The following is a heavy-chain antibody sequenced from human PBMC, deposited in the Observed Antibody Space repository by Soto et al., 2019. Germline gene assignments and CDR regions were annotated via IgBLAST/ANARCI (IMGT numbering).Heavy chain of an antibody. D-gene: IGHD1-26*01. V-gene: IGHV3-23*01. CDR2: MVGDGSSS. CDR1: GFIFRTYA. J-gene: IGHJ4*02. CDR3: AKDLRPDGRYDLDY. Sequence: EVQLLESGGGLAQPGGSLRLSCAASGFIFRTYAMNWVRQAPGKGLEWVSVMVGDGSSSDYADSVRGRFTISRDNCKNTLYLQMNNLRAEDTAVYYCAKDLRPDGRYDLDYWGQGTLVTVSS.